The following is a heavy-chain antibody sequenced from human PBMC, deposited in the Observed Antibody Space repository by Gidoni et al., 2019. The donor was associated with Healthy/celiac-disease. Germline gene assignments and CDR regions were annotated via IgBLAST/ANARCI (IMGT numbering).Heavy chain of an antibody. Sequence: EVQLVEYGGGVGQPGRSLRLSVAAAGFTFDDYALHWVRLAPGKGLEWFSAILCNSASIGYADSVKGRFTISTDNAKLSLYLQMNSLRAEDTALYYCAKDYQDYYDSSGYFDYWGQGTLVTVSS. CDR1: GFTFDDYA. CDR2: ILCNSASI. V-gene: IGHV3-9*01. D-gene: IGHD3-22*01. J-gene: IGHJ4*02. CDR3: AKDYQDYYDSSGYFDY.